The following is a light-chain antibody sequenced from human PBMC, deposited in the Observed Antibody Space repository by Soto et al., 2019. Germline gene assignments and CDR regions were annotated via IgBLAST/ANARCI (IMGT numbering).Light chain of an antibody. CDR3: SSYASSTALV. Sequence: QSALTQPASVSGSPGQSVTISCTGTSSDIGGYKYVSWYQHHPGKAPKILIYEVSNRPSGVSNRFSGSKSGNTAFLTISGLQAEDEADYYCSSYASSTALVFGGGTKLTVL. CDR2: EVS. J-gene: IGLJ2*01. CDR1: SSDIGGYKY. V-gene: IGLV2-14*01.